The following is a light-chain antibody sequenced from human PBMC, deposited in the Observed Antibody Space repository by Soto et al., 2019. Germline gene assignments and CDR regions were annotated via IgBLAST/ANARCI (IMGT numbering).Light chain of an antibody. J-gene: IGKJ1*01. Sequence: EIVLTQSPGTLPLSPGVRATLSCRASQTVGGNYLAWFQQKSGQVPRLLIYGASNRATGIPDRFTGSGSGTAFTLPISRLEPEDFAMYSCHHYVDSPWSFGQGTKVEI. CDR1: QTVGGNY. CDR2: GAS. V-gene: IGKV3-20*01. CDR3: HHYVDSPWS.